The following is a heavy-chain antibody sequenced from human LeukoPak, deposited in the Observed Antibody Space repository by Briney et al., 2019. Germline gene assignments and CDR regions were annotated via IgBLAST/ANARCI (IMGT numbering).Heavy chain of an antibody. V-gene: IGHV3-30*02. CDR3: AKVAQLERKVPSY. CDR1: GFTFSSYG. D-gene: IGHD1-1*01. Sequence: PGGSLRLSCAASGFTFSSYGMHWVRQAPGKGLEWVAFIRYDGSNKYYADSVKGRFTISRDNSKNTLYLQMNSLRAEDTAVYYCAKVAQLERKVPSYWGQGTLVTVSS. J-gene: IGHJ4*02. CDR2: IRYDGSNK.